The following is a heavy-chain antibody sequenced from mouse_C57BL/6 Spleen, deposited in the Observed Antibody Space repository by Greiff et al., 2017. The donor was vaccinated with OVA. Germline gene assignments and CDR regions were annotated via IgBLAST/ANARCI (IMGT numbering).Heavy chain of an antibody. CDR3: ARDLYYYGSSYYAMDY. J-gene: IGHJ4*01. D-gene: IGHD1-1*01. CDR2: IDPSDSYT. CDR1: GYTFTSYW. Sequence: QVQLQQPGAELVKPGASVKLSCKASGYTFTSYWMQWVKQRPGQGLEWIGEIDPSDSYTNYNQKFKGKATLTVDTSSSTAYMQLSSLTSEDSAVYYCARDLYYYGSSYYAMDYWGQGTSVTVSS. V-gene: IGHV1-50*01.